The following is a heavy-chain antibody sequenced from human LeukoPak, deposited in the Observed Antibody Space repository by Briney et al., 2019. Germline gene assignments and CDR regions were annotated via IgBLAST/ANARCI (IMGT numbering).Heavy chain of an antibody. Sequence: ASVKVSCKASGYTFTNYGISWVRQAPGQGLEWMGRINPNNGNTNYAQKLQGRVTMTTDTSTSTAYMELRSLRSDDTAVYYCARSDYDILTGYDYWGQGTLVTVSS. CDR2: INPNNGNT. CDR3: ARSDYDILTGYDY. D-gene: IGHD3-9*01. CDR1: GYTFTNYG. J-gene: IGHJ4*02. V-gene: IGHV1-18*01.